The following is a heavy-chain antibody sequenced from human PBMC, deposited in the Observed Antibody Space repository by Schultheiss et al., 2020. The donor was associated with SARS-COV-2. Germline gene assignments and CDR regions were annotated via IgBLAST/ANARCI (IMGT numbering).Heavy chain of an antibody. Sequence: SETLSLTCAVSGGSISSSNWWSWVRQPPGKGLEWIGEINHSGSTNYNPSLKSRVTISVDTSKNQFSLQLNSVTPEDTAVYYCARERGITGTAWFDPWGQGTLVTVSS. CDR1: GGSISSSNW. CDR2: INHSGST. CDR3: ARERGITGTAWFDP. J-gene: IGHJ5*02. V-gene: IGHV4-4*02. D-gene: IGHD1-20*01.